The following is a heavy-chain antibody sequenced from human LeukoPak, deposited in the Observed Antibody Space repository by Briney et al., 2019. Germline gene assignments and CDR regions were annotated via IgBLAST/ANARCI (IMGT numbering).Heavy chain of an antibody. CDR3: AKDYDSSGYPFDY. D-gene: IGHD3-22*01. CDR2: ISGSGGST. CDR1: GFTFSSYA. Sequence: GGSLRLSCAASGFTFSSYAMSWVRQAPGKGLEWVSAISGSGGSTCYADSVKGRFTISRDNSKNTLYLQMNSLRAEDTAVYYCAKDYDSSGYPFDYWGQGTLVTVSS. V-gene: IGHV3-23*01. J-gene: IGHJ4*02.